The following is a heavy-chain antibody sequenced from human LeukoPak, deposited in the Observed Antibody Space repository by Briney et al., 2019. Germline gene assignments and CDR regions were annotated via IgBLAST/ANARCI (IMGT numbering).Heavy chain of an antibody. CDR3: ARVGLTRGEAFDI. Sequence: ASVKVSCKASGYTFTDYNIHWVRQAPGQGLEWRGGTDPKRGARKYAQKFEGRGTITRETAITTVYMDMSRLRFDDTAMYSCARVGLTRGEAFDIWGQGTMVTVSS. J-gene: IGHJ3*02. CDR1: GYTFTDYN. V-gene: IGHV1-2*02. CDR2: TDPKRGAR. D-gene: IGHD3-16*01.